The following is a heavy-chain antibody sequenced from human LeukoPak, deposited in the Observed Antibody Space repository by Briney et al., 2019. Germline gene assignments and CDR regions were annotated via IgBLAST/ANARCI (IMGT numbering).Heavy chain of an antibody. CDR3: ARLRNYDFGGGNDYYYGMDV. J-gene: IGHJ6*02. CDR1: GGSISSYY. Sequence: SETLSLTCTVSGGSISSYYWSWIRQPPGKRLEWIGYIYYSGSTNYNPSLKSRVTISVDTSKNQFSLKLSSVTAADTAVYYLARLRNYDFGGGNDYYYGMDVGGQGTTVTVS. V-gene: IGHV4-59*08. CDR2: IYYSGST. D-gene: IGHD3-3*01.